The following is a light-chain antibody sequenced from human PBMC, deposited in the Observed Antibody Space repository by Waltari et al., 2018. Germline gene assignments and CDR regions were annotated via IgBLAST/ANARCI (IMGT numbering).Light chain of an antibody. V-gene: IGKV1-39*01. CDR3: QQSNIMGT. CDR1: QSISIY. J-gene: IGKJ3*01. CDR2: SAS. Sequence: DIQMTQSPSSLSASVGDTVTIVCRASQSISIYLNWYQQKPGKPPKLLIFSASSLQSGVPSRVSGSGSGTEFTLTITSLQPEDFATHFCQQSNIMGTFGPGTTVDIK.